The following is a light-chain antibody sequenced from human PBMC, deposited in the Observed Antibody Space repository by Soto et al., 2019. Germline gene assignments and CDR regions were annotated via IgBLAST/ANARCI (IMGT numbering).Light chain of an antibody. CDR1: SSNIGAGYD. Sequence: QSVLTQPPSVSGAPGQRVTISCTGSSSNIGAGYDVHWYQQLPGTAPKLLIYGISNRPSGVPDRFSGSKSGTSASLAITGLQDEDEADYYCQSYDSSLSGWVFGGGTKLTVL. J-gene: IGLJ3*02. V-gene: IGLV1-40*01. CDR3: QSYDSSLSGWV. CDR2: GIS.